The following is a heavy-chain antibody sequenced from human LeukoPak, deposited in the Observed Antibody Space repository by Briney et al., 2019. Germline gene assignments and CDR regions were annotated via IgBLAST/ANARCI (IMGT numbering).Heavy chain of an antibody. D-gene: IGHD3-10*01. CDR3: ARDGSGSDFSLDY. CDR2: IRHDGSDV. V-gene: IGHV3-7*04. CDR1: GFNFGDYY. J-gene: IGHJ4*02. Sequence: GGSLRLSCVASGFNFGDYYMSWVRQAPGKGLEWVADIRHDGSDVYNVDSVRGRFTISRDNAKNSLFLQMNSLKDEDTAVYYCARDGSGSDFSLDYWGQGTLVTVSS.